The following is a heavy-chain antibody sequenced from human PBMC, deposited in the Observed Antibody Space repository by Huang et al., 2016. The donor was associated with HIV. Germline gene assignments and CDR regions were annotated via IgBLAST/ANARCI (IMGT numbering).Heavy chain of an antibody. CDR1: GGAFRGLS. D-gene: IGHD3-10*01. Sequence: QVQLKQWGAGLLKPSETLSLTCAVYGGAFRGLSWSRIRQFPEKGLEWIGDINHNRKIIYTPSLSARVTISTDTSKNHFSLLLPSGTAADTAFYYCARGFNYYASDNLGVYYFDSWGLGTLVTVSP. CDR3: ARGFNYYASDNLGVYYFDS. J-gene: IGHJ4*02. CDR2: INHNRKI. V-gene: IGHV4-34*02.